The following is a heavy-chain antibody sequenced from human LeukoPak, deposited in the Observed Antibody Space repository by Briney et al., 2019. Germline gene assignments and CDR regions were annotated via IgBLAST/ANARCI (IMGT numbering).Heavy chain of an antibody. CDR3: ARTDSGEDWFDP. Sequence: ASVKVSCKASGYTFTSYYMHWVRQAPGQGLEWMGIINPSGGSTNYAQKFQGRVTMTRDTSTSTVYMELSSLRSEDTAVYYCARTDSGEDWFDPWGQGTLVTVSS. J-gene: IGHJ5*02. CDR2: INPSGGST. D-gene: IGHD1-26*01. V-gene: IGHV1-46*01. CDR1: GYTFTSYY.